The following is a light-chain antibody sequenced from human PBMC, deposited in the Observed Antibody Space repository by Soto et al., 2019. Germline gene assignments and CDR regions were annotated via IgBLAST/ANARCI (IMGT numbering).Light chain of an antibody. CDR3: QQTSRTPKT. J-gene: IGKJ1*01. CDR2: AAS. Sequence: DIQMTQSPSTLSGSGGDRVASSCGASRTSSSWLAWYQQKPGKAPNLLIYAASSLHSGVPARFSGAGSGTDFTLTISSLQPEDFATYYCQQTSRTPKTFGQGTKVDIK. CDR1: RTSSSW. V-gene: IGKV1-39*01.